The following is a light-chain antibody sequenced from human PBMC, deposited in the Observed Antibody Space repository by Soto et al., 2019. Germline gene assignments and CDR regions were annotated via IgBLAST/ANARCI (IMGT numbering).Light chain of an antibody. CDR1: QSININ. CDR3: QQYHNWPPIT. CDR2: GPS. J-gene: IGKJ5*01. Sequence: EIGVKLSAATLSVSPRERATLSCRASQSININLAWYQQKPVQPPRLIIYGPSTRATGIPARFSGSGSGTEFTLTISSLQSEDFAVYYCQQYHNWPPITFGQVRRLEIK. V-gene: IGKV3-15*01.